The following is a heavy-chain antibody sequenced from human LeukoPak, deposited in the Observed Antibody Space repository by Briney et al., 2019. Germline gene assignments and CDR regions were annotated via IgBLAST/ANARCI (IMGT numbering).Heavy chain of an antibody. V-gene: IGHV4-59*08. CDR1: GGSVSSFY. Sequence: SETLSLTCTVSGGSVSSFYWSWLRQPPGKELEWIGNVYNSGTTNYNPSLKRRVTISVDTSKNLLSLQLRSVTAADTAVYYRARHRFASVVILDHWGQGALVTVSS. CDR3: ARHRFASVVILDH. CDR2: VYNSGTT. D-gene: IGHD3-22*01. J-gene: IGHJ4*02.